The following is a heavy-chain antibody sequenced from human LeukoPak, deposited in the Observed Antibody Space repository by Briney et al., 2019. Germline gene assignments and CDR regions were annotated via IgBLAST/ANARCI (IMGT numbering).Heavy chain of an antibody. V-gene: IGHV3-30*02. Sequence: GGSLRLSCAASGYTFSSYGMHWVRQAPGKGLEWVAFIRYDGSNKYYADSVKGRFTISRDNSKNTLYLQISSLRVDDTAIYYCARDTSSVPHSINWANNRFDPWGQGTLATVSS. D-gene: IGHD6-13*01. CDR1: GYTFSSYG. CDR2: IRYDGSNK. CDR3: ARDTSSVPHSINWANNRFDP. J-gene: IGHJ5*02.